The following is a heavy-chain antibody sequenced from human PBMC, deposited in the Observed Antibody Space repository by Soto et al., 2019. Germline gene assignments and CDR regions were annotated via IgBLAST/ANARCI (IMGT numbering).Heavy chain of an antibody. V-gene: IGHV1-69*01. D-gene: IGHD1-26*01. CDR2: IIPIFGTA. CDR1: GGTFSSYA. CDR3: ARGDDSGTTGWLGY. J-gene: IGHJ4*02. Sequence: QVQLVQSGAEVKKPGSSVNVSCKASGGTFSSYAISWVRQAPGQGLEWMGGIIPIFGTANYAQKFQGRVTITADESTSTAYMELSSLRSEDTAVYYCARGDDSGTTGWLGYWGQGTLVTVSS.